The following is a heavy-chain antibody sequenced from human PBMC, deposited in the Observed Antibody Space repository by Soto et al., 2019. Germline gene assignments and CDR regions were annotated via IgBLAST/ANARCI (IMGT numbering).Heavy chain of an antibody. J-gene: IGHJ2*01. Sequence: QVQLVQSGAEVKKPGASVKVSCKASGYTFTSYAMHWVRQAPRQRLEWMGWINAGNGNTKYSQKFQGRVTITRDTSASTAYMELSSLRSEDTAVYYCARVKPLNWYFDLWGRGTLVTVSS. V-gene: IGHV1-3*01. CDR1: GYTFTSYA. CDR3: ARVKPLNWYFDL. CDR2: INAGNGNT.